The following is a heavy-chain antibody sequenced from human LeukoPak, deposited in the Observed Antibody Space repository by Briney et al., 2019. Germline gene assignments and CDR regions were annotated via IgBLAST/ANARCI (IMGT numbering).Heavy chain of an antibody. CDR3: ASIYYDSSGYYFFSFDY. CDR2: IRYDGSNK. CDR1: GFTFSSYG. Sequence: PGGSLRLSCAASGFTFSSYGMHWVRQAPGKGLEGVAFIRYDGSNKYYADSVKGRFTISRDNSKNTLYLQMNSRRAEDTAVYYCASIYYDSSGYYFFSFDYWGQGTLVTVSS. D-gene: IGHD3-22*01. J-gene: IGHJ4*02. V-gene: IGHV3-30*02.